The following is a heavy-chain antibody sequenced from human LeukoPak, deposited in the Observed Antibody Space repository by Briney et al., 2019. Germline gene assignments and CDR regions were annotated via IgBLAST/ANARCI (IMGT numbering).Heavy chain of an antibody. CDR1: GDSISSYY. D-gene: IGHD3-22*01. CDR2: IYTSGGT. V-gene: IGHV4-4*09. J-gene: IGHJ4*02. CDR3: ARVSEAPYDNYDTILFFDY. Sequence: SETLSLTCTVSGDSISSYYWSWIRQPPGKGLEWIGYIYTSGGTNYIPSLKGRVTISIDTSKNQFSLKLSSVTAADTAVYYCARVSEAPYDNYDTILFFDYWGQGTLVTVSS.